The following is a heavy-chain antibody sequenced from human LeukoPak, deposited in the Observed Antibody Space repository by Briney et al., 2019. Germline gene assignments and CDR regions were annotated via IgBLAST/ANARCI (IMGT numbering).Heavy chain of an antibody. D-gene: IGHD2-21*01. CDR1: GFTLSSYA. V-gene: IGHV3-23*01. J-gene: IGHJ4*02. CDR3: AKAPVTTCRGAYCYPFDY. CDR2: IKDSGNT. Sequence: GGSLRLSCAASGFTLSSYAMSWVRPAPGKGLEWVSAIKDSGNTYHADSVKGRFTISRDSSKNTLFLQMNRLRPEDAAVYYCAKAPVTTCRGAYCYPFDYWSQGTLVTVSS.